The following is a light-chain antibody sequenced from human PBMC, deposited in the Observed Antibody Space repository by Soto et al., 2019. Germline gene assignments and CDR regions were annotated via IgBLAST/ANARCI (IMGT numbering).Light chain of an antibody. CDR2: DVS. CDR1: SSDVGGYNY. J-gene: IGLJ1*01. Sequence: QSALTQPASVSGSPGQSITISCTGTSSDVGGYNYFSWYQQHPGKAPKFMIYDVSNRPSGVSNRFSGSNSGNTASLTISGLQPEDEDDYYCSQYTTSNARQIVFGTGTKLTVL. CDR3: SQYTTSNARQIV. V-gene: IGLV2-14*01.